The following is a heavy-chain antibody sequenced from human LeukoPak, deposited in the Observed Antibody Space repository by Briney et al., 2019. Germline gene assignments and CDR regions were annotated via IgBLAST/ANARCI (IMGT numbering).Heavy chain of an antibody. J-gene: IGHJ4*02. V-gene: IGHV3-23*01. CDR2: IVASSGAT. D-gene: IGHD5-12*01. CDR1: GFNFNNYA. CDR3: AKGGYEYVEVGYFGP. Sequence: GGSLRLSCAASGFNFNNYAMSWVRQAPGKGLEWVSHIVASSGATFYADSVKGRFTISRDHSKNTLYLQMNSLRAEDTALYYWAKGGYEYVEVGYFGPRGQGTLVNLSS.